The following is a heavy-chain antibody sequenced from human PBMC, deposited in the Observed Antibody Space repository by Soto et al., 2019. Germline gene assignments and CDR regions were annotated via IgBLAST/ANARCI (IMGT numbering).Heavy chain of an antibody. CDR3: VKETYYYDSSGYYPHDAFDI. J-gene: IGHJ3*02. CDR2: ISSNGGST. CDR1: GFTFSTYW. Sequence: PGGSLRLSCAASGFTFSTYWMSWVRQAPGKGLEYVSAISSNGGSTYYADSVKGRFTISRDNSKNTLYLQMSSLRAEDTAVYYCVKETYYYDSSGYYPHDAFDIWGQGTMLTVSS. D-gene: IGHD3-22*01. V-gene: IGHV3-64D*06.